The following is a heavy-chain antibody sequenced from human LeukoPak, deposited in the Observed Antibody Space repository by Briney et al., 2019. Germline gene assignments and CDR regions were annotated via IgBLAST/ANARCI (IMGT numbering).Heavy chain of an antibody. CDR3: ARGGDILTGYEAFDI. CDR1: GGSISNNSYY. J-gene: IGHJ3*02. Sequence: PSETLSLTCTVSGGSISNNSYYWGWIRQPPGKVLEWIGSIYFSGSTYYNPSLKSRLTISVDTSKNQFSLKLSSVTAADTAVYYCARGGDILTGYEAFDIWGQGTMVTVSS. D-gene: IGHD3-9*01. CDR2: IYFSGST. V-gene: IGHV4-39*01.